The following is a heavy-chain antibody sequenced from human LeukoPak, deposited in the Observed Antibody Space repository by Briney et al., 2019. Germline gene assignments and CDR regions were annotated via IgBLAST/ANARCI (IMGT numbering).Heavy chain of an antibody. Sequence: PGGSLRLSCTASGFTFNTYAMSWVRQAPGKGLEWVSVIYSGGSTSYADSVKGRFTISRDNSKNTLYLQMNSLRAEDTAVFYCARVPLWEYYFDYWGQGTLVTVSS. CDR2: IYSGGST. J-gene: IGHJ4*02. V-gene: IGHV3-66*01. CDR3: ARVPLWEYYFDY. CDR1: GFTFNTYA. D-gene: IGHD1-26*01.